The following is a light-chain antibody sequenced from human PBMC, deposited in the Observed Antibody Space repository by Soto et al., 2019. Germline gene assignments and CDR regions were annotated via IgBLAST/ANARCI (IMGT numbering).Light chain of an antibody. CDR3: QQRYNWPPIT. Sequence: DIVLTQSQATLSLSPGERATLSCLASQSVTNHLAWYQQKPGQTPRLLIYDASNRAAGVPARFSGSGSGADFTLTISSLEPEDSAVYYCQQRYNWPPITFGQGTRLEIK. J-gene: IGKJ5*01. CDR1: QSVTNH. V-gene: IGKV3-11*01. CDR2: DAS.